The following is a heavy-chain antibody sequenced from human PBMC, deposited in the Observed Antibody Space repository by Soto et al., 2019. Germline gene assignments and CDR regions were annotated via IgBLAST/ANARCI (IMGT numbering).Heavy chain of an antibody. D-gene: IGHD6-19*01. V-gene: IGHV3-74*01. CDR1: GFTFSSYW. Sequence: LRLSCAASGFTFSSYWMHWVRQAPGKGLVWVSRINSDGSSTSYADSVKGRFTISRDNAKNTLYLQMNSLRAEDTAVYYCARGGYSSGWTHYYYYYGMDVWGQGTTVTVSS. CDR3: ARGGYSSGWTHYYYYYGMDV. J-gene: IGHJ6*02. CDR2: INSDGSST.